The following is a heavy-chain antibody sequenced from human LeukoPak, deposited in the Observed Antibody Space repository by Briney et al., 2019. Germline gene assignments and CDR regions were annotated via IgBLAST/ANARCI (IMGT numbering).Heavy chain of an antibody. V-gene: IGHV5-51*01. D-gene: IGHD6-6*01. CDR1: GYSFTSYW. Sequence: GESLMISCKGSGYSFTSYWIGWVRQMPGKGLEWMGIIYPGDSDTRYSPSFQDQVTISADKSISTAYLQWSSLKASDTAMYYCARQGFEAYSSSSPHWDWGQGTLVTVSS. J-gene: IGHJ4*02. CDR2: IYPGDSDT. CDR3: ARQGFEAYSSSSPHWD.